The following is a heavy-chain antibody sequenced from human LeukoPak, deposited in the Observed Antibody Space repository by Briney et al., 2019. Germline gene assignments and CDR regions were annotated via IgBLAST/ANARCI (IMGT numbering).Heavy chain of an antibody. CDR1: GFTFSDYY. CDR3: ARDGGIAAHPGDYYYYYGMDV. J-gene: IGHJ6*02. CDR2: ISSSGSTI. V-gene: IGHV3-11*01. Sequence: GGSLRLSCAASGFTFSDYYMSWIRQAPGKGLEWVSYISSSGSTIYYADSVKGRFTISRDNAKNSLYLQMNSLRAEDTAVYYCARDGGIAAHPGDYYYYYGMDVWGQGTTVTVSS. D-gene: IGHD6-6*01.